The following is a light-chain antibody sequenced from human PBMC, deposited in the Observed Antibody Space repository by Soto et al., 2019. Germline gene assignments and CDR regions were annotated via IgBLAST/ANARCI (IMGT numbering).Light chain of an antibody. CDR3: QQYFNTPLT. CDR1: QNVLNRANNKNY. V-gene: IGKV4-1*01. J-gene: IGKJ4*01. CDR2: WAS. Sequence: DIVMTQSPDSLAVSLGERATINCKSSQNVLNRANNKNYIAWYQQKPGQPPKLLIYWASTRESGVPDRFSGSGSGPDFTLTISSLQAEDVAVYFCQQYFNTPLTFGGGTKVEIK.